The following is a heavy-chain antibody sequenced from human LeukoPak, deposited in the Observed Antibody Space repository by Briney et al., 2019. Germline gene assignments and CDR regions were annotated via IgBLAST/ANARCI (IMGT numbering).Heavy chain of an antibody. CDR3: ARGGCGSCYSDWFDP. D-gene: IGHD2-15*01. V-gene: IGHV1-2*02. CDR2: INPNSGGT. Sequence: ASVKVSCKASGYTFTGYYMHWVRQAPGQGLERMGWINPNSGGTNYAQKFQGRVTMTRDTSISTAYMELSRLRSDDTAVYYCARGGCGSCYSDWFDPWGQGTLVTVSS. J-gene: IGHJ5*02. CDR1: GYTFTGYY.